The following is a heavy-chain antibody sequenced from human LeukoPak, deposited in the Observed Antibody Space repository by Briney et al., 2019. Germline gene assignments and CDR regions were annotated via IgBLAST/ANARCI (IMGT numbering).Heavy chain of an antibody. Sequence: SETLSLTCTVSGGSTSSYYWSWIRQPPGKGLEWIGYIYYSGSTNYNPSLKSRVTISVDTSKNQFSLKLSSVTAADTAVYYCARIGNYDYVWGSPNDAFDIWGQGTMVTVSS. J-gene: IGHJ3*02. CDR1: GGSTSSYY. V-gene: IGHV4-59*08. CDR3: ARIGNYDYVWGSPNDAFDI. CDR2: IYYSGST. D-gene: IGHD3-16*01.